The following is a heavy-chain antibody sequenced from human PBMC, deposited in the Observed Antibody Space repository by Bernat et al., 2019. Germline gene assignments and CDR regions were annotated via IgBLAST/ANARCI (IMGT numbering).Heavy chain of an antibody. J-gene: IGHJ4*02. CDR2: ISGSGGST. CDR3: ARDPVVRGYIRYYFDY. D-gene: IGHD3-10*01. Sequence: EVQLLESGGGLVQPGGSLRLSCAASGFTFSSYAMSWVRQAPGKGLEWVSAISGSGGSTYYADSVKGRFTISRDNSKNTLYLQMNSLRAEDTAVYYCARDPVVRGYIRYYFDYWGQGTLVTVSS. CDR1: GFTFSSYA. V-gene: IGHV3-23*01.